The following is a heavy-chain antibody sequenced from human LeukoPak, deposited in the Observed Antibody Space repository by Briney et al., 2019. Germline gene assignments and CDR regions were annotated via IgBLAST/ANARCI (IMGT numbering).Heavy chain of an antibody. CDR3: ARGRRVGRHYDSSGYSNY. D-gene: IGHD3-22*01. J-gene: IGHJ4*02. V-gene: IGHV1-2*02. CDR2: INPNSGGT. Sequence: ASVKVSCKASGYTFTGYYMHWVRQAPGQGLEWMGWINPNSGGTNYAQKFQGRVTMTRDMSISTAYMELSRLRSDDTAVYYCARGRRVGRHYDSSGYSNYWGQGTLVTVSS. CDR1: GYTFTGYY.